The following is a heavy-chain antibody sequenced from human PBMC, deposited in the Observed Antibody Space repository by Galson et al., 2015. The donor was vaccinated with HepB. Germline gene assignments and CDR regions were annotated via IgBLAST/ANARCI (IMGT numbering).Heavy chain of an antibody. J-gene: IGHJ4*02. CDR3: TRMGIVGAARQFDY. CDR2: IDLDDDK. D-gene: IGHD1-26*01. Sequence: PALVKPTQTLTLTCTFSGFSLSTSGMCVSWSRQPPGKALQWLARIDLDDDKYYSTSLKTRLTISKDTSKNQVVLTMTNMDPVDTASYYCTRMGIVGAARQFDYWGQGTLVTVYS. CDR1: GFSLSTSGMC. V-gene: IGHV2-70*11.